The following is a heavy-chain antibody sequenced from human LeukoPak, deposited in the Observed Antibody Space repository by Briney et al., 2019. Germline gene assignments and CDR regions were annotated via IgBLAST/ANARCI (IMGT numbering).Heavy chain of an antibody. CDR3: ATFWSGYSNWFDP. J-gene: IGHJ5*02. CDR2: INPNSGGT. D-gene: IGHD3-3*01. Sequence: ASVKVSCKASGYTFTGYYMHWVRQAPGQGLEWMGWINPNSGGTNYAQKFQGRVTMTRDTSISTAYMELSRLRSEDTAVYYCATFWSGYSNWFDPWGQGTLVTVSS. V-gene: IGHV1-2*02. CDR1: GYTFTGYY.